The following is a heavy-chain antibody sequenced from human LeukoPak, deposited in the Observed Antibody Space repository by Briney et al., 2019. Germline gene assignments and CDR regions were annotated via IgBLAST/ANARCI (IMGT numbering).Heavy chain of an antibody. V-gene: IGHV1-24*01. D-gene: IGHD3-22*01. CDR1: GYTLTELS. Sequence: GASVKVSCKVSGYTLTELSMHWVRQAPGKGLEWMGGFDPEDGETIYAQKFQGRVTMTEDTSTDTAYMELSSLRSEDTAVYYCATHHYYDFYFDYWGQGTLVTVSS. J-gene: IGHJ4*02. CDR2: FDPEDGET. CDR3: ATHHYYDFYFDY.